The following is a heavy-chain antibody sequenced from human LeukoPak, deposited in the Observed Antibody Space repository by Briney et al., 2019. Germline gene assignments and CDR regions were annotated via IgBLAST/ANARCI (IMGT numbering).Heavy chain of an antibody. D-gene: IGHD6-19*01. CDR2: IYYSGST. CDR3: AARGDSSGWSLYYYYYGMDV. CDR1: SDSISTYY. Sequence: MSSETLSLTCTVSSDSISTYYWSWIRQPPGKGLEWIGYIYYSGSTYYNPSLKSRVTISVDTSKNQFSLKLSSVTAADTAVYYCAARGDSSGWSLYYYYYGMDVWGQGTTVTVSS. V-gene: IGHV4-59*06. J-gene: IGHJ6*02.